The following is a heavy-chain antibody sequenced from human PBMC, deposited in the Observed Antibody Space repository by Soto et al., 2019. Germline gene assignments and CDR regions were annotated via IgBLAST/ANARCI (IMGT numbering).Heavy chain of an antibody. Sequence: GSISSSSYYWGWIRQPPGKGLEWIGSIYYSGSTYYNPSLKSRVTISVDTSKNQFSLKLSSVTAADTAVYYCASHGSRDYWGQGTLVTVSS. V-gene: IGHV4-39*01. J-gene: IGHJ4*02. CDR1: GSISSSSYY. CDR3: ASHGSRDY. CDR2: IYYSGST.